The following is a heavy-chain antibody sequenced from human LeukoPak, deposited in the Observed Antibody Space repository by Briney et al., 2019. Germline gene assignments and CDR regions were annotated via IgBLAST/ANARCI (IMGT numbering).Heavy chain of an antibody. CDR2: IYPGDSDT. CDR3: ARRTTAPSWYLDL. CDR1: GYSFTTYW. D-gene: IGHD1-1*01. V-gene: IGHV5-51*01. J-gene: IGHJ2*01. Sequence: GESLKISCKCSGYSFTTYWIGWVRPMPGKGLEWMGIIYPGDSDTRNSPSFQGQVTISADKSINTAYLQWSSLKASDTALYYCARRTTAPSWYLDLWGRGTLVTVSS.